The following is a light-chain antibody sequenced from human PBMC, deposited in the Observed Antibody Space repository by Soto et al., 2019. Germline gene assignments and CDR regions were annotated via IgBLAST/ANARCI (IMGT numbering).Light chain of an antibody. CDR3: CSYAGSSTPYV. J-gene: IGLJ1*01. Sequence: QSALTQPASVSGSPGQSITISCTGTSSDVGSYNLVSWYQQHPGKAPKLMIYEDSKRPSGVSNRFSGSKSGNTASLTISGLQAEDEADYYCCSYAGSSTPYVFGTGTKLTVL. CDR1: SSDVGSYNL. V-gene: IGLV2-23*01. CDR2: EDS.